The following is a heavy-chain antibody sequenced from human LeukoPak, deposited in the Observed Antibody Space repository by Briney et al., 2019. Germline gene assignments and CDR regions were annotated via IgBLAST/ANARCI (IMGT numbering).Heavy chain of an antibody. J-gene: IGHJ4*02. D-gene: IGHD4-23*01. CDR2: IYPGDSDT. V-gene: IGHV5-51*01. Sequence: GESLKISCKGSGYTFTNYWICWVRQTPGKGLEWMGIIYPGDSDTRYSPSFQGQVTISADKTITTAYLQWSSLKASDTAMYYCARHRTDYGGDYWGQGTLVTVSS. CDR1: GYTFTNYW. CDR3: ARHRTDYGGDY.